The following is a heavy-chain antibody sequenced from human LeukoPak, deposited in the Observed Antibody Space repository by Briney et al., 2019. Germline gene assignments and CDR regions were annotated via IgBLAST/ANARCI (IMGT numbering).Heavy chain of an antibody. Sequence: GGSLRLSCAASGFTVSSYWMHWVRQVPGKGLVWVSRMNVEGSVTSYADFVEGRFTIPRDIAKNTLYLQMNTLTAEDTAVYYCARDFGGNSDFWGQGTLVTVSS. CDR1: GFTVSSYW. V-gene: IGHV3-74*01. J-gene: IGHJ4*02. CDR2: MNVEGSVT. D-gene: IGHD4-23*01. CDR3: ARDFGGNSDF.